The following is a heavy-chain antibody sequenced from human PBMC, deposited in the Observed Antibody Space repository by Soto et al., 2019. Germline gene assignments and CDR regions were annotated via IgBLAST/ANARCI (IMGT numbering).Heavy chain of an antibody. V-gene: IGHV3-23*01. J-gene: IGHJ4*02. CDR2: ISGSGGST. CDR3: AKGGSGYDYYFFDY. D-gene: IGHD5-12*01. Sequence: GGSLRLSCAAAGFNFSSYAMSWVRQAPGKGLEWVSAISGSGGSTYYADSVKGRFTISRDNSKNTLYLQMNSLRAEDTAVYYCAKGGSGYDYYFFDYWGQGTLVTVSS. CDR1: GFNFSSYA.